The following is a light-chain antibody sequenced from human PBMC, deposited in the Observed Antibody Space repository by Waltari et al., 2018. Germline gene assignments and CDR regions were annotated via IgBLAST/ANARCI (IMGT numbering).Light chain of an antibody. Sequence: QSALTQPASVSGSPGQSITISCTGTSSDVGGYHYVSWYQLHPGKAPRLMIYDVSNRPSGVSNRFSGSKSVDTASLTVSGLQAEDEADYYCSSYTTSSTWVFGGGTKLTVL. J-gene: IGLJ3*02. CDR2: DVS. CDR3: SSYTTSSTWV. V-gene: IGLV2-14*03. CDR1: SSDVGGYHY.